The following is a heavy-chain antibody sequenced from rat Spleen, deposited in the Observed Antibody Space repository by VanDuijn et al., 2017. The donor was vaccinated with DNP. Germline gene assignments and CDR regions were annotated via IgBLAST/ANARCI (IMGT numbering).Heavy chain of an antibody. CDR2: ISFDGTNT. V-gene: IGHV5-7*01. CDR1: GFTFSDYN. Sequence: EVQLVASGGGLVQPGRSLKLSCAASGFTFSDYNLAWVRQAPKKGLEWVATISFDGTNTYYRDSVKGRFTASRDNAKSTLYLQMDSLRSEDTATYYCVRHEDSSSHIYGFAYWGQGTLVTVSS. D-gene: IGHD1-2*01. J-gene: IGHJ3*01. CDR3: VRHEDSSSHIYGFAY.